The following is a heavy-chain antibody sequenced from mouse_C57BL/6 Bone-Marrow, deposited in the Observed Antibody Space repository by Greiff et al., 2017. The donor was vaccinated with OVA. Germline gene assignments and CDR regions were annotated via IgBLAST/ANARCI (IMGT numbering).Heavy chain of an antibody. D-gene: IGHD1-1*01. CDR2: ISDGGSYT. CDR1: GFTFSSYA. J-gene: IGHJ3*01. CDR3: ARERADYYGSSYGFAY. Sequence: EVKLVESGGGLVKPGGSLKLSCAASGFTFSSYAMSWVRQTPEKRLEWVATISDGGSYTYYPDNVKGRFTISRDNAKNNLYLQMSHLKSEDTAMYYCARERADYYGSSYGFAYWGQGTLVTVSA. V-gene: IGHV5-4*01.